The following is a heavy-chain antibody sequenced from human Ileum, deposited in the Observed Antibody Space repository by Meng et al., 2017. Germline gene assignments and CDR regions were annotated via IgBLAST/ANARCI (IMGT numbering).Heavy chain of an antibody. Sequence: QVQRWKPGGTLVKPVWSVRLSCAASGRTFRDHYMTRIRQAPGKGLEWVSYISHTGDTIYYSDSVRGRFTVSRDNANNLLFLQMNSLRAEDTALYYCGRGHFGLDYWGPGTLVTVSS. V-gene: IGHV3-11*01. CDR3: GRGHFGLDY. CDR2: ISHTGDTI. CDR1: GRTFRDHY. J-gene: IGHJ4*02. D-gene: IGHD3-10*01.